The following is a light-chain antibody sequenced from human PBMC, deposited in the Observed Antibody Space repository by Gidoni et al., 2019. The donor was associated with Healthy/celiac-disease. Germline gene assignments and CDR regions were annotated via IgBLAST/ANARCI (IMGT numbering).Light chain of an antibody. J-gene: IGKJ1*01. CDR1: QSISSW. CDR2: KAS. CDR3: QQYNRYST. Sequence: DFHMTQSPSTLSASVGYRVTITCRASQSISSWLAWYQQKPGKAPKLLIYKASSLESGVPSRFSGSGSGTEFTLTISSLQPDDFATYFCQQYNRYSTFGQGTKVEIK. V-gene: IGKV1-5*03.